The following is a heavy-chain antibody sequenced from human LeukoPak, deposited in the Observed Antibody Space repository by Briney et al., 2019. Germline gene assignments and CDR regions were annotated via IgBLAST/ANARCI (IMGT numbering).Heavy chain of an antibody. Sequence: GGSLRLSCAASGFTFSSYAMTWVRRAPGKGLEWVSTISGSGGSTYYADSVKGRFTISRDNSKNTLYLQMNSLRAEDTAVYYCATAYYYGSGRRNWFDPWGQGTLVTVSS. CDR3: ATAYYYGSGRRNWFDP. CDR1: GFTFSSYA. J-gene: IGHJ5*02. CDR2: ISGSGGST. D-gene: IGHD3-10*01. V-gene: IGHV3-23*01.